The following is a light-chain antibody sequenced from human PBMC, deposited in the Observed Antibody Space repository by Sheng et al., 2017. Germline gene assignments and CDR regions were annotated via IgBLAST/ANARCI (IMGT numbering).Light chain of an antibody. CDR3: QQGNTYPVFP. CDR2: TAS. Sequence: DIQMTQSPSTMSASVGDRVTITCRASQSISDWLAWYQQKPGKAPGLLIYTASSLESGVPSRFSGSGSGTEFTLTISSLQPEDFATYYCQQGNTYPVFPFGPGTKVYMK. CDR1: QSISDW. J-gene: IGKJ3*01. V-gene: IGKV1-5*03.